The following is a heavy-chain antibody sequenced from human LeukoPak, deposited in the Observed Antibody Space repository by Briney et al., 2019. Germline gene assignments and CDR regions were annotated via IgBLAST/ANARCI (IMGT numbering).Heavy chain of an antibody. V-gene: IGHV4-61*02. D-gene: IGHD1-26*01. CDR1: GGSISSSSYY. CDR3: ARDPGGIRGSYVGAYFDY. Sequence: PSETLSLTCTVSGGSISSSSYYWGWIRQPPGKGLEWIGRIYTSGSTNYNPSLKSRVTISVDTSKNQFSLKLSSVTAADTAVYYCARDPGGIRGSYVGAYFDYWGQGALVTVSS. J-gene: IGHJ4*02. CDR2: IYTSGST.